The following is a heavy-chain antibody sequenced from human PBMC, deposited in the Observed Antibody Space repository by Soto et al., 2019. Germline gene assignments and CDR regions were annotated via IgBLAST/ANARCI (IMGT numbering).Heavy chain of an antibody. CDR1: RGSINNYY. V-gene: IGHV4-59*12. CDR3: DRVAVVQGANANWFDH. D-gene: IGHD3-10*01. Sequence: PSETLSLTCTVSRGSINNYYWTLIRQPPGKGLEWIGYVSYSGRTNYNPSLKSRVNMFVDKSKNQFSLNLTSVTAADTAVYYCDRVAVVQGANANWFDHWGQGTLVTVSS. CDR2: VSYSGRT. J-gene: IGHJ5*02.